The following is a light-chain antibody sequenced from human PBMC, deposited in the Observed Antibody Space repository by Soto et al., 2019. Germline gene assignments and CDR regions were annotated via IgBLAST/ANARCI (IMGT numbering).Light chain of an antibody. V-gene: IGKV1-5*03. CDR2: KAS. CDR1: QSISSW. Sequence: DIQMTQSPSTLSASVGDRVTITCRASQSISSWLAWYQQKPGKAPKLLIYKASSLESGVPSRFSGSGSGTDFTLTISSLQPEDFATYYCQQFNNYITFGQGTRLEIK. CDR3: QQFNNYIT. J-gene: IGKJ5*01.